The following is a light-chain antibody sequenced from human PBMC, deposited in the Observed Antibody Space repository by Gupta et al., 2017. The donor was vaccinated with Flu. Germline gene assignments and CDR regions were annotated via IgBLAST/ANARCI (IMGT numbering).Light chain of an antibody. J-gene: IGKJ2*01. CDR3: QHYNISPQLYT. CDR2: GVS. V-gene: IGKV3-20*01. CDR1: QSVGSAY. Sequence: IVLTQFPGTLSLSPGETATLSCRASQSVGSAYLAWYQQKPGQAPRLLISGVSSRATGIPDRFSVSGSGTDFTLTISRLEPEDSALYYCQHYNISPQLYTFGQGTKLDTK.